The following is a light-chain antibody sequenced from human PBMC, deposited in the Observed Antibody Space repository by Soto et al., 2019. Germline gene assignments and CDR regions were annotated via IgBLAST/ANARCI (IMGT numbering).Light chain of an antibody. CDR2: DTG. Sequence: QAVVTQEPSLTVSPGGTGTLTCASSTAPVTRGYYPNWFQQKPGQAPRALIYDTGIKHSWTPGRFSGSLLGGKAVLTLSGAQPEDEAEYYCLLSYGGTYVFGPGTKLTVL. CDR3: LLSYGGTYV. CDR1: TAPVTRGYY. J-gene: IGLJ1*01. V-gene: IGLV7-43*01.